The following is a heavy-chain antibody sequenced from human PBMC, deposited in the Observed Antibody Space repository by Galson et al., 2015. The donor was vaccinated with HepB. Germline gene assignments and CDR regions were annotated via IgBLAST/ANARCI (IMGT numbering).Heavy chain of an antibody. CDR3: ARDVAEGDFLNYYQYGMDV. D-gene: IGHD2-21*02. Sequence: SLRLSCAASGFTFRSYAMHWVRQAPGKGLEWVATISNDGNNKYYADSVKGRFTISRDNSKNTLYVQVNSLRGEDTAVYYCARDVAEGDFLNYYQYGMDVWGQGTTVTVSS. CDR2: ISNDGNNK. CDR1: GFTFRSYA. V-gene: IGHV3-30-3*01. J-gene: IGHJ6*02.